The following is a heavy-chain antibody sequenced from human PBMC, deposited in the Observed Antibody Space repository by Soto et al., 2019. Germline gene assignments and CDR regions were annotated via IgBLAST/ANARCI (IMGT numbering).Heavy chain of an antibody. CDR1: GFTFGYYW. J-gene: IGHJ3*02. CDR3: ARDATYRDSNFYYDVFDI. V-gene: IGHV3-7*05. D-gene: IGHD3-16*02. CDR2: IRGDGGVE. Sequence: DVQVMESGGGLVRPGEPLRLSCAASGFTFGYYWLIWVRQPPGKGWEGGANIRGDGGVEHYLDSVKGRFSVSRDNAKDSLYLQMNSLRIEDTAVYYCARDATYRDSNFYYDVFDIWGQGTMVTVSS.